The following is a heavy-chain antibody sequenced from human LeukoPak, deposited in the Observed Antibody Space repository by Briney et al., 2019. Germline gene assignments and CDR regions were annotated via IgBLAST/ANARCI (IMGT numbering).Heavy chain of an antibody. V-gene: IGHV4-38-2*01. CDR2: IYHSGST. J-gene: IGHJ3*02. CDR1: GYSISSGYY. D-gene: IGHD3-3*01. Sequence: SETLSLTCAVSGYSISSGYYWGWIRQPPGKGLEWIGSIYHSGSTYYNPSLKGRFTISVDTSKNQFSLKLSSVTAADTAVYYCARHRDYDFWSGYPDAFDIWGQGTMVTVSS. CDR3: ARHRDYDFWSGYPDAFDI.